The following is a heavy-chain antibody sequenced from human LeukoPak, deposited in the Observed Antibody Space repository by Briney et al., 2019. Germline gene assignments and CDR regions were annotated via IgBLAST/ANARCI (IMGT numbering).Heavy chain of an antibody. V-gene: IGHV2-5*02. J-gene: IGHJ5*02. CDR1: GFSLSTSGVG. Sequence: SGPTLVKPTQTLTLTCTFSGFSLSTSGVGVGWIRQPPGEALEWLALIYWDDDKRYSPSLKSRLTITKDTSKNQVVLTMTNMDPVDTATYYCAHRGSSGYLNWFDPWGQGTLVTVSS. CDR2: IYWDDDK. CDR3: AHRGSSGYLNWFDP. D-gene: IGHD3-22*01.